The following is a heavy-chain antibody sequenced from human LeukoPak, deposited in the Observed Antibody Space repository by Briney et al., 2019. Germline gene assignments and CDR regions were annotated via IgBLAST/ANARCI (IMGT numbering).Heavy chain of an antibody. V-gene: IGHV1-69*04. J-gene: IGHJ4*02. Sequence: GASVKVSCKASGGTFSSYAISWVRQAPGQGLDWMGRIIPILGIANYAQKFQGRVKITADKSTSTAYMELSSLRSEDTAVYYCATVKMATIRGTFDYWGQGTLVTVSS. D-gene: IGHD5-24*01. CDR3: ATVKMATIRGTFDY. CDR1: GGTFSSYA. CDR2: IIPILGIA.